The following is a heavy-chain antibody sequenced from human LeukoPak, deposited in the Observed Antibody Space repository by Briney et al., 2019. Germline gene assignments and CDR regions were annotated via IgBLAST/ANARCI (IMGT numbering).Heavy chain of an antibody. Sequence: PGGSLRLSCAASGFTFSSYEMNWVRQAPGKGLEWVSYISSSGSTIYYADSVKGRFTISRDNAKNSLYLQMNSLRAEDTAVYNCARYPVFGEYYYYMDVWGKGTTVTVSS. CDR2: ISSSGSTI. CDR3: ARYPVFGEYYYYMDV. CDR1: GFTFSSYE. D-gene: IGHD3-3*01. V-gene: IGHV3-48*03. J-gene: IGHJ6*03.